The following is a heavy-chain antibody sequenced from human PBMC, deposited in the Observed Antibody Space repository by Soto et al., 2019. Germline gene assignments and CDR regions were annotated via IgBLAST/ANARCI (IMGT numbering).Heavy chain of an antibody. D-gene: IGHD2-2*01. CDR3: ARTSCYRPEYCLFDP. J-gene: IGHJ5*02. CDR2: IIPILGIA. Sequence: GASVKVSCKASGGTFSSYTISWVRQAPGQGLEWMGRIIPILGIANYAQKFQGRVTITADKSTSTAYMELSSLRSEDTAVYYCARTSCYRPEYCLFDPWGQGTLVTVSS. V-gene: IGHV1-69*02. CDR1: GGTFSSYT.